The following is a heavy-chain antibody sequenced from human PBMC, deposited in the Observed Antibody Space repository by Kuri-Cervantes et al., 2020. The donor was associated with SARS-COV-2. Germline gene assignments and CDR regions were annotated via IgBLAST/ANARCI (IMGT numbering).Heavy chain of an antibody. CDR2: IIPIFGTA. CDR3: ARDYYDSSGYYQGLYYYYGMDV. J-gene: IGHJ6*02. CDR1: GGTFSSYA. Sequence: SVKVSCKASGGTFSSYAISWVRQAPGQGREWMGGIIPIFGTANYAQKFQGRVTITADESTSTAYMELSSLRSEDTAVYYCARDYYDSSGYYQGLYYYYGMDVWGQGTTVTVSS. D-gene: IGHD3-22*01. V-gene: IGHV1-69*13.